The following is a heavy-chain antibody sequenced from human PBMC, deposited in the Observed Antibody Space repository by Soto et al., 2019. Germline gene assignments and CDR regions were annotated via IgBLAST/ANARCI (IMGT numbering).Heavy chain of an antibody. V-gene: IGHV1-69*06. Sequence: QVQLVQSGAEVRKPGSSVKVSCKAAGGTFSSYTVYWVRQAPGQGLEWMGGIIPFFGTSNYAQNFQDRITRTADKSTGTAYMELSSMSFEDTAIYYCARKLRLYYGMDVWGQGTTVTVSS. CDR3: ARKLRLYYGMDV. D-gene: IGHD3-3*01. J-gene: IGHJ6*02. CDR2: IIPFFGTS. CDR1: GGTFSSYT.